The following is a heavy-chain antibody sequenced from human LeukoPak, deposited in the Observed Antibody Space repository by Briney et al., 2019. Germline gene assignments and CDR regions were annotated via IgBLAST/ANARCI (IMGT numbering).Heavy chain of an antibody. Sequence: PGGSLRLSCAASGFTFSDYHMSWIRQAPGKGLEWVSYISSSGSTIYYADSVKGRFTISRDNAKNSLYLQMNSLRAEDTALYHCARSGGRGYDDAFDIWGQGTMVTVSS. D-gene: IGHD2-15*01. V-gene: IGHV3-11*01. CDR3: ARSGGRGYDDAFDI. J-gene: IGHJ3*02. CDR2: ISSSGSTI. CDR1: GFTFSDYH.